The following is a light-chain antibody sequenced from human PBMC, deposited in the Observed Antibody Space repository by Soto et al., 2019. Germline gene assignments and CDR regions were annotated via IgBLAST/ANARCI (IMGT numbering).Light chain of an antibody. V-gene: IGLV2-14*01. J-gene: IGLJ2*01. Sequence: QSVLTQPASVSGSPGQSITISCTGTSSDVGSYNFVSWYQQHPGKAPKLMISEVSNRPSGVSNRFSGRKSGNTASLTISGLQAEDEADYYCSSYTSSTTLVVFGGGTKLTVL. CDR1: SSDVGSYNF. CDR2: EVS. CDR3: SSYTSSTTLVV.